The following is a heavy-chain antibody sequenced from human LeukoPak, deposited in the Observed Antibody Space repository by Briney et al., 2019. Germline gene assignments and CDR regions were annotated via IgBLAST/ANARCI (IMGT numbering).Heavy chain of an antibody. CDR3: VRAYDY. Sequence: SETLSLTCAVYVGSFSGSNWSWIRQPPGKGLEWIGEIYNSGSTIYNPSLKSRVTISVDTSKNQFSLTLISVTAADTAVYYCVRAYDYWGQGTLVTVSS. CDR1: VGSFSGSN. CDR2: IYNSGST. V-gene: IGHV4-34*01. J-gene: IGHJ4*02.